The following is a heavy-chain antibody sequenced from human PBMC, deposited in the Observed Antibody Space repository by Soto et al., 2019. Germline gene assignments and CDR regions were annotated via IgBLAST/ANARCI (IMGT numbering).Heavy chain of an antibody. J-gene: IGHJ4*02. CDR1: GYTFTSYA. Sequence: QVQLVQSGAEEKKPGASVKVSCKASGYTFTSYAMHWVRQAPGQRLEWMGWINAGNGNTKYSQKFQGRVTITRDTSASPAYMEPSSLISEDTAVYYCASESYGGEFDYWGQGTLVTVSS. V-gene: IGHV1-3*05. CDR2: INAGNGNT. CDR3: ASESYGGEFDY. D-gene: IGHD4-17*01.